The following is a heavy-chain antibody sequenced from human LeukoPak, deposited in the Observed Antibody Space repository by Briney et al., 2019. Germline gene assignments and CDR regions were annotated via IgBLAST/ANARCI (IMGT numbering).Heavy chain of an antibody. V-gene: IGHV4-61*08. D-gene: IGHD6-19*01. Sequence: SETLSLTCTVSGGSISSGGYYWSWIRQHPGKGLEWIGYIYYSGTTNYNPSLKSRVTMSVDTSKNQFSLKLSSVTAADTAVYYCARHPTGYSTGWYVDWGQGTLVTVSS. CDR1: GGSISSGGYY. J-gene: IGHJ4*02. CDR2: IYYSGTT. CDR3: ARHPTGYSTGWYVD.